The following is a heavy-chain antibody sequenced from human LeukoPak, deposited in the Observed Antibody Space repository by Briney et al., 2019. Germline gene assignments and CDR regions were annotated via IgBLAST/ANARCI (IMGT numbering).Heavy chain of an antibody. CDR3: ARAVGGDGSGSL. Sequence: SETLSLTCTVSGDSISTYYWSWIRQPPGKGLEWIGYIYYRVTSDYNPSLKSRVTMSVDMSTRQISLKLSSVTAADTAVYYCARAVGGDGSGSLWGPGTLITVSS. CDR2: IYYRVTS. CDR1: GDSISTYY. J-gene: IGHJ4*02. D-gene: IGHD3-10*01. V-gene: IGHV4-59*01.